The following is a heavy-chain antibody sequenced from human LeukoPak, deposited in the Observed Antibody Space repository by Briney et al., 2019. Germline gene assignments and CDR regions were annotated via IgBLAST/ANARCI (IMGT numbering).Heavy chain of an antibody. J-gene: IGHJ3*02. CDR3: AKDTGSPADAITMEDNAFDI. V-gene: IGHV3-9*01. D-gene: IGHD3-3*01. CDR1: GFIFDDHG. CDR2: ISWSSGII. Sequence: GGSLRLSCAASGFIFDDHGMHWVRQAPGKGLEWVSGISWSSGIIGYADSVKGRYTISRDNAKNSLDLQMESLRAEDTAVYYCAKDTGSPADAITMEDNAFDIWGQGTMVTVSS.